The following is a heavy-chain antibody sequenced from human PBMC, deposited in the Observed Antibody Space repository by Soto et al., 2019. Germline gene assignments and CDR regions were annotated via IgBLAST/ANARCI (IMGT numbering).Heavy chain of an antibody. CDR1: GGSISSGYYH. Sequence: QVQLQESGPGLVEPSQTLSLTCTVSGGSISSGYYHWSWARQLPVKGLEWIGYIRVSGYTQYNPSLQGRLTISVDASNNQFSLRLTSVTAADTAVYYCATYAEAAGGTGSWGQGTLVTVSS. J-gene: IGHJ4*02. CDR2: IRVSGYT. CDR3: ATYAEAAGGTGS. V-gene: IGHV4-31*03. D-gene: IGHD6-13*01.